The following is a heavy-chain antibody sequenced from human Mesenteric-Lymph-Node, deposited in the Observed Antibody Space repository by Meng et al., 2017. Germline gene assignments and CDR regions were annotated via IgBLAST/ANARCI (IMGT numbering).Heavy chain of an antibody. J-gene: IGHJ5*02. D-gene: IGHD1-26*01. CDR1: GGSISSGDYY. CDR3: ARGQRSYSGSYPEWFDP. Sequence: VQLQWSGPGLVKPSQTLSLTCTVSGGSISSGDYYWSWIRQPPGKGLEWIGCIYYSGSTYYNPSLKGRVTISVDTSKNQFSLNLSSVTAADTAVYYCARGQRSYSGSYPEWFDPWGQGTLVTVSS. CDR2: IYYSGST. V-gene: IGHV4-30-4*01.